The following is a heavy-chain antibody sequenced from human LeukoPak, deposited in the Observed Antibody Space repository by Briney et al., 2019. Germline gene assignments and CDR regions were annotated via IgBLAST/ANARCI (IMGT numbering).Heavy chain of an antibody. J-gene: IGHJ4*02. CDR2: IYTSGST. V-gene: IGHV4-4*07. D-gene: IGHD3-10*01. CDR3: ARDPDLRRGFDGEGY. Sequence: PSGTLSLTCTVSGGSISSYYWSWIRQPAGKGLEWIGRIYTSGSTNYNPSLKSRVTMSVDTSKNQFSLKLSSVTAEDTAVYYCARDPDLRRGFDGEGYWGQGTLVTVSS. CDR1: GGSISSYY.